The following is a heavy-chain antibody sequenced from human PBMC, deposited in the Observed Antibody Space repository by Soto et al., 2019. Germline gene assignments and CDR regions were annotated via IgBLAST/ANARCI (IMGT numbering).Heavy chain of an antibody. V-gene: IGHV4-59*08. CDR2: IHSGST. CDR3: ARHDGSRSTDY. CDR1: GGSISSDY. Sequence: QVQLQESGPGLVKPSGTMSLTCTVSGGSISSDYWNWIRQPPGKGLEWIGYIHSGSTTYSASLRSRVTISVDTSKNQFSLKLSSVTAADTAVYFGARHDGSRSTDYWGQGTLVTVSS. J-gene: IGHJ4*02. D-gene: IGHD3-10*01.